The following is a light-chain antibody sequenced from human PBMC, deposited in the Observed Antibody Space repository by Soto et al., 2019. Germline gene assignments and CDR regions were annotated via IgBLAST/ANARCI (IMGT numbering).Light chain of an antibody. V-gene: IGKV1-39*01. CDR3: QHSYSAPPWT. Sequence: DIQMTQSPSSLSASVGDRVTITCRASQRISTYLHWYQQKPGKAPKLLIYAASSLQSGVPSRFSGSGSGTDFTLTISSLQPEDFATYYCQHSYSAPPWTYGQGTKVEIK. J-gene: IGKJ1*01. CDR2: AAS. CDR1: QRISTY.